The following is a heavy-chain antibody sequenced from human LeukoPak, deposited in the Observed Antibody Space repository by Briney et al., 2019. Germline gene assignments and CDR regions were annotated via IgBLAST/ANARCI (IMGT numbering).Heavy chain of an antibody. CDR3: AKDRPTVYSSSWLHFLDS. CDR2: ISGSGGST. CDR1: GFTFSSYG. V-gene: IGHV3-23*01. Sequence: GGTLRLSCAASGFTFSSYGMIWVRQAPGKGLEGVTGISGSGGSTYLADSVKGRFIISRHNSKNTLSLEMSSLRADDTAVYYCAKDRPTVYSSSWLHFLDSWGQGTLVTVSS. J-gene: IGHJ4*02. D-gene: IGHD6-13*01.